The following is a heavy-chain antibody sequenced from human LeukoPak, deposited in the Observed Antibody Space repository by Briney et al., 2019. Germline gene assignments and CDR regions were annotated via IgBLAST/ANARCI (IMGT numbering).Heavy chain of an antibody. D-gene: IGHD3-3*01. CDR3: ARDLGFWSGPDY. CDR2: IYSSGST. J-gene: IGHJ4*02. Sequence: SETLSLTCTVSGDSFSRSNYYWTWNRPPAGKGLLWIGGIYSSGSTTYNPSITSRVTMSVDTSTNQFSLRLSSVTAADTAVYYCARDLGFWSGPDYWGQGTLVTVSS. CDR1: GDSFSRSNYY. V-gene: IGHV4-61*10.